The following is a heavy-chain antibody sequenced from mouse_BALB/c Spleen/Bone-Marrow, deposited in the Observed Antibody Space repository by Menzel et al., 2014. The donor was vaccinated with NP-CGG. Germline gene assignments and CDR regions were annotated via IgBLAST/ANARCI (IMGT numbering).Heavy chain of an antibody. CDR2: IYPGNVNS. D-gene: IGHD2-13*01. Sequence: QVQLKQSGPELVKPGASVRISCKASGYTFTNYYIHWVKRAPGQGLEWIGWIYPGNVNSKYNEKFKGKATLTADKSSSTAYMQLSSLTSEDSAVYFCAREADWNFDYWGQGTPLTVSS. J-gene: IGHJ2*01. CDR3: AREADWNFDY. V-gene: IGHV1S56*01. CDR1: GYTFTNYY.